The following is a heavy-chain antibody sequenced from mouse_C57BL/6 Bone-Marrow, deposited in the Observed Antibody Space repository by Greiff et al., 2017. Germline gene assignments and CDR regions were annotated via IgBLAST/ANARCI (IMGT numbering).Heavy chain of an antibody. D-gene: IGHD2-4*01. J-gene: IGHJ3*01. CDR2: INPNNGGT. CDR3: ASYDYFFAY. CDR1: GYTFTDYY. Sequence: VQLQQSGPELVKPGASVKISCKASGYTFTDYYMNWVKQSHGKSLEWIGDINPNNGGTSYNQKFKGKATLTVDKSSSTAYMELRSLTSEDSAVYYCASYDYFFAYGGKGTLVTVSA. V-gene: IGHV1-26*01.